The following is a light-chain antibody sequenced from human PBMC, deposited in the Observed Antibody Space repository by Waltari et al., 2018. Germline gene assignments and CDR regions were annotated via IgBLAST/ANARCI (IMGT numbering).Light chain of an antibody. Sequence: DIVMTQSPDSLAVSLGERATINCKSSQSVLYSSNNKNYLAWFQQKPGQPLKLLLYWASTRESGVPDRFSGSGSGTDFTLTVSSLQAEDVAVYYCQQYYDTPLTFGGGTKVEIK. CDR1: QSVLYSSNNKNY. CDR3: QQYYDTPLT. J-gene: IGKJ4*01. CDR2: WAS. V-gene: IGKV4-1*01.